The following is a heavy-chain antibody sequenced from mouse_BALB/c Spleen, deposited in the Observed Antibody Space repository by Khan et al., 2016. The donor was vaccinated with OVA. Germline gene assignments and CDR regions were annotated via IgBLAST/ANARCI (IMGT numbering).Heavy chain of an antibody. CDR2: INPTSGYT. CDR1: GYTFTSYW. CDR3: ARDGIDY. V-gene: IGHV1-7*01. J-gene: IGHJ2*01. Sequence: QVRLQQSGAELAKPGASVKMSCKASGYTFTSYWMHWIKQRPGQGLEWIGYINPTSGYTDYNQKFKDKATLTAAKSSSTAYMQLSSLTSDDSAVYYCARDGIDYWGQGTALTVSS. D-gene: IGHD2-3*01.